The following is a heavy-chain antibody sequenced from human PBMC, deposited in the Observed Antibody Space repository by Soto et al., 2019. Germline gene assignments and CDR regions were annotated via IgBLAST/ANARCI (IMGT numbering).Heavy chain of an antibody. Sequence: PGGSLRLSCAASGFTFSDHYMAWVRQAPGKGLEWVGRTRNKANSYTTEYAASVKGRFTISRDDSQNSLYLQMNSLKTEDTAVYYCARDGLYCSGGSCYSRFDYWGQGTLVTVSS. CDR2: TRNKANSYTT. D-gene: IGHD2-15*01. CDR1: GFTFSDHY. V-gene: IGHV3-72*01. CDR3: ARDGLYCSGGSCYSRFDY. J-gene: IGHJ4*02.